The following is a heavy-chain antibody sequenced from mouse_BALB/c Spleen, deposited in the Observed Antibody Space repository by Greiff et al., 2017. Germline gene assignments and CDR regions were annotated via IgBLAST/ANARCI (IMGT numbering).Heavy chain of an antibody. Sequence: QVHVKQSGAELVRPGTSVKMSCKAAGYTFTNYWIGWVKQRPGHGLEWIGDIYPGGGYTNYNEKFKGKATLTADTSSSTAYMQLSSLTSEDSAIYYCAREAYYGNCAWFAYWGQGTLVTVSA. CDR3: AREAYYGNCAWFAY. CDR1: GYTFTNYW. J-gene: IGHJ3*01. V-gene: IGHV1-63*02. CDR2: IYPGGGYT. D-gene: IGHD2-10*01.